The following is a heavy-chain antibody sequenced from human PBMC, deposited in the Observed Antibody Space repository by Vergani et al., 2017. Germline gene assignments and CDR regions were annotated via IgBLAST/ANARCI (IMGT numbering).Heavy chain of an antibody. CDR1: GGSFSGYY. Sequence: QVQLQQWGAGLLKPSETLSLTCAVYGGSFSGYYWSWIRQPPGKGLEWIGEINHSGSTNYNPSLKSRVTISVDTSKNQFSLNLSSVTAADTAVYYCAKDFEYSSSAILIGGQGTLVTVSS. V-gene: IGHV4-34*01. D-gene: IGHD6-6*01. CDR2: INHSGST. J-gene: IGHJ4*02. CDR3: AKDFEYSSSAILI.